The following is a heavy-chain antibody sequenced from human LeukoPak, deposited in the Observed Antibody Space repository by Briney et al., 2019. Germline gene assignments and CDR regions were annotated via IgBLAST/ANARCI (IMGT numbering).Heavy chain of an antibody. CDR2: IGIDSGNT. CDR1: GFTFSDYS. J-gene: IGHJ4*02. Sequence: GGSPRLSCAASGFTFSDYSMNWVRQAPGKGLEWISYIGIDSGNTNYADSVKGRFTISGDKAKNSLYLQMNSLRVEDTAVYYCARDYKYAFDNWGQGTLVTVSS. D-gene: IGHD5-24*01. CDR3: ARDYKYAFDN. V-gene: IGHV3-48*01.